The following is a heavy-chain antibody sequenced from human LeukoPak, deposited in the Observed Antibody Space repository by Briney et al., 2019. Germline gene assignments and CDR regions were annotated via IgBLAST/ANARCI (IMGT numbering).Heavy chain of an antibody. J-gene: IGHJ4*02. CDR2: INTYSGDT. Sequence: ASVKVSCKPSGYTFTTYGNSWVRQPPGQGLEWMGWINTYSGDTNYAQKLQGRVTMTTDTSTSTAYMELESLRSDDRAMYYCARDYQYYASGSSKKAFDYWGQGTLVTVSS. V-gene: IGHV1-18*01. CDR3: ARDYQYYASGSSKKAFDY. D-gene: IGHD3-10*01. CDR1: GYTFTTYG.